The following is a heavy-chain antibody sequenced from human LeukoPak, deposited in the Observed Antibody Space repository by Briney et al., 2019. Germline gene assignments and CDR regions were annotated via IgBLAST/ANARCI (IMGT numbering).Heavy chain of an antibody. CDR3: ARVRRSGSRNWFDP. D-gene: IGHD3-10*01. CDR1: GYTFTSYD. Sequence: ASVKVSCKASGYTFTSYDINWVRQATGQGLEWMGWMSPNSGNTGYAQKFQGRVTMTRNTSISTAYMELSSLRSEDTAVYYCARVRRSGSRNWFDPWGQGTLVTVSS. CDR2: MSPNSGNT. J-gene: IGHJ5*02. V-gene: IGHV1-8*01.